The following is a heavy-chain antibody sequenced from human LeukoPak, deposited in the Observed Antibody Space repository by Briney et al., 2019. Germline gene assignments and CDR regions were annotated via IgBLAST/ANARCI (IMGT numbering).Heavy chain of an antibody. CDR3: ARGRDGDYPAYYYSGMDV. V-gene: IGHV4-34*01. Sequence: PSETLSLTCAVYGGSFSGYYWSWIRQPPGKGREWIGEINDSGSTNYNPSLTSRVTISVDTSKNQFSLKLRSVTAADTAVYYCARGRDGDYPAYYYSGMDVWGQGTTVTVSS. CDR1: GGSFSGYY. D-gene: IGHD4-17*01. CDR2: INDSGST. J-gene: IGHJ6*02.